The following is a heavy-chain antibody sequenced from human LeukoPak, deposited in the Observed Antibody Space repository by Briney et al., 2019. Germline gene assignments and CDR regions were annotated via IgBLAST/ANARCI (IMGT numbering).Heavy chain of an antibody. CDR3: ARLAAADHDNYYYYYMDV. CDR2: TYYSGST. Sequence: SETLSLTCAVSGGSISSGGYSWSWIRQPPGKGLEWIGYTYYSGSTYYNTSLKSRVTISVDTSKNQFSLKLSSVTAADTAVYYCARLAAADHDNYYYYYMDVWGKGTTVTISS. V-gene: IGHV4-30-4*07. CDR1: GGSISSGGYS. D-gene: IGHD6-13*01. J-gene: IGHJ6*03.